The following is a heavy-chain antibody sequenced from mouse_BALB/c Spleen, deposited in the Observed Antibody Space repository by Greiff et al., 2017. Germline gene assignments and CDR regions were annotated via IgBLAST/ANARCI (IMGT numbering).Heavy chain of an antibody. CDR1: GFNIKDTY. J-gene: IGHJ3*01. V-gene: IGHV14-3*02. CDR2: IDPANGNT. D-gene: IGHD1-1*01. CDR3: ARDYYGSSSAWFAY. Sequence: EVQLQQSGAELVKPGASVKLSCTASGFNIKDTYMHWVKQRPEQGLEWIGRIDPANGNTKYDPKFQGKATITADTSSNTAYLQLSSLTSEDTAVYYGARDYYGSSSAWFAYWGQGTLVTVSA.